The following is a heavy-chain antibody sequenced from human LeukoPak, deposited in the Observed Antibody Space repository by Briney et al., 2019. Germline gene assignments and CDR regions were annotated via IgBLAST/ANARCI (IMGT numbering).Heavy chain of an antibody. CDR1: GYTFTGYY. D-gene: IGHD5-24*01. CDR2: INPNSGGT. Sequence: ASVKVSCKASGYTFTGYYVHWVRQAPGQGLEWMGRINPNSGGTNYAQKFQGRVTMTRDTSISTAYMGLSRLRSDDTAVYYCARATDGYNYGHDYWGQGTLVTVSS. J-gene: IGHJ4*02. CDR3: ARATDGYNYGHDY. V-gene: IGHV1-2*06.